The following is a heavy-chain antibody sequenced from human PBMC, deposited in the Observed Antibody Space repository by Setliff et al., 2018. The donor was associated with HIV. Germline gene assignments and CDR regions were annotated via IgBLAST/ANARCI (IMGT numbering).Heavy chain of an antibody. Sequence: PSETLSLTCTVSGGSISSNSYYWGWIRQPPGKGLEWIGSIYHSGRTYYNPSLKSRVTISVDTSKNRFSLKLTSVTAADTAVYYCARDQPQDYDSLTGYYTGRYFDYWGRGTLVTVSS. V-gene: IGHV4-39*07. J-gene: IGHJ4*02. CDR2: IYHSGRT. D-gene: IGHD3-9*01. CDR3: ARDQPQDYDSLTGYYTGRYFDY. CDR1: GGSISSNSYY.